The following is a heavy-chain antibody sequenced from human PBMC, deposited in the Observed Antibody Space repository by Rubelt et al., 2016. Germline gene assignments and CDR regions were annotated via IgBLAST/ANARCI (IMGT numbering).Heavy chain of an antibody. CDR1: GYTFTSYG. D-gene: IGHD4-17*01. CDR3: GRKGYGDTGYYFDY. Sequence: QVQLVQSGAEVKKPGASVKVSCKASGYTFTSYGIRWVRQAPGQGLEWMGGIIPIFGTANYAQKFERGGTITADESTSTAYMELSSLRSEDAAVYYCGRKGYGDTGYYFDYWGQGTLVTVSS. CDR2: IIPIFGTA. J-gene: IGHJ4*02. V-gene: IGHV1-69*13.